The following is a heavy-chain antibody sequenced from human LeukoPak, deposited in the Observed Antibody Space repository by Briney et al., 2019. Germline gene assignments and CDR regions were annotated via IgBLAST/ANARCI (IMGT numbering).Heavy chain of an antibody. Sequence: GGSLRLSCAASGFTFSTYAMSWVRQAPGKGLEWVSVISGSGGSTYYADSVKGRFTISRDNSKNTLYLQMNSLRAEDTAVYYCAKQYYGSGSYYVRFDHWGQGTLVTVSS. J-gene: IGHJ4*02. V-gene: IGHV3-23*01. CDR1: GFTFSTYA. CDR3: AKQYYGSGSYYVRFDH. CDR2: ISGSGGST. D-gene: IGHD3-10*01.